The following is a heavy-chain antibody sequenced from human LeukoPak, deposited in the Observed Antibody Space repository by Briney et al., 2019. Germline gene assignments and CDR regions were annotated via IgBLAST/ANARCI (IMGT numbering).Heavy chain of an antibody. J-gene: IGHJ4*02. CDR1: GFTFSSYS. CDR2: ISSSSSDI. V-gene: IGHV3-21*01. Sequence: PGGSLRLSCAASGFTFSSYSLNWVRHAPGKGLEWVSSISSSSSDIYYAVSVKGRFTISRDNAKNSLYLQMNSLRAEDTAVYYCARDSRTTGTTSGYFDYWGQGTLVTVSS. CDR3: ARDSRTTGTTSGYFDY. D-gene: IGHD1-1*01.